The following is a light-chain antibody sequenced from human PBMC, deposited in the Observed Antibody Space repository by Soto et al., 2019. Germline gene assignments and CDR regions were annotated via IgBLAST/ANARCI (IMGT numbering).Light chain of an antibody. CDR1: QSISRS. CDR2: GAS. CDR3: QQYNNWPGT. J-gene: IGKJ1*01. V-gene: IGKV3-15*01. Sequence: EIVLTQSPAILSVSPGERATLSCRASQSISRSLAWYQQKPGQAPRLLIYGASTRATGIPARFSGSGSGTEFTLTISSLQSEDFAVYYCQQYNNWPGTFGQGTKV.